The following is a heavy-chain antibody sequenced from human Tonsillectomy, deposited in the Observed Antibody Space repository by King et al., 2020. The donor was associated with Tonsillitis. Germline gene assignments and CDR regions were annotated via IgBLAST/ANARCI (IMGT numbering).Heavy chain of an antibody. Sequence: QLVQSGAEVKKPGASVKVSCKASGYTFTSYGISWVRQAPGQGREGSGWISAYNGYTNYAQKFHGRGTMTTDTSTSTAYMERRSLRSDDTAVYYCARDYREVPGSEQGGWGQGTLVTVSS. D-gene: IGHD6-19*01. CDR3: ARDYREVPGSEQGG. CDR1: GYTFTSYG. J-gene: IGHJ4*02. V-gene: IGHV1-18*01. CDR2: ISAYNGYT.